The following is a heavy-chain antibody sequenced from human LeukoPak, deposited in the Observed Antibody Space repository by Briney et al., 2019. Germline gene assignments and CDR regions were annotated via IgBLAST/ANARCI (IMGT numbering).Heavy chain of an antibody. Sequence: PSETLSLTCTVSGGSISSSSYYWGWIRQPPGQGLEWIGSIYYSGSTYYNPSLKSRVTISVDTSKNQFSLKLSSVTAADTAVYYCARHRYYDSSGYYFWLFDYWGQGTLVTVSS. CDR1: GGSISSSSYY. J-gene: IGHJ4*02. V-gene: IGHV4-39*01. D-gene: IGHD3-22*01. CDR3: ARHRYYDSSGYYFWLFDY. CDR2: IYYSGST.